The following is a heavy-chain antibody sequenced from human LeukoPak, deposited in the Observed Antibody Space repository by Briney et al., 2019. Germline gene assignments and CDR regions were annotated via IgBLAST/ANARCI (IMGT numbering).Heavy chain of an antibody. V-gene: IGHV1-2*04. CDR1: GYTFTGYY. CDR3: ARGSSGWYAVPWFDP. CDR2: INPNSGGT. D-gene: IGHD6-19*01. Sequence: ASVKVSCKASGYTFTGYYMHWVRQAPGQGLEWMGWINPNSGGTNYAQKFQGWVTMTRDTSISTAYMELSRLRSDDMAVYYCARGSSGWYAVPWFDPWGQGTLVTVSS. J-gene: IGHJ5*02.